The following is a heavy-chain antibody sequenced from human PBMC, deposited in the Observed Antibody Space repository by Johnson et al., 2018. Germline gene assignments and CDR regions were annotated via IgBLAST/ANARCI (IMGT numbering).Heavy chain of an antibody. V-gene: IGHV3-9*01. J-gene: IGHJ6*01. CDR2: ISWNSDNI. Sequence: EVQLVESGGGLVQPGRSLRLSCAASGFTFGDYAMHWVRQAPGKGLEWVSGISWNSDNIVYADSLEGRFTISRDNAKNFLYLQMNSLRGEDTATYYCVNSNSGRYQNGMDVWGQGTTVTVTS. CDR1: GFTFGDYA. CDR3: VNSNSGRYQNGMDV. D-gene: IGHD1-26*01.